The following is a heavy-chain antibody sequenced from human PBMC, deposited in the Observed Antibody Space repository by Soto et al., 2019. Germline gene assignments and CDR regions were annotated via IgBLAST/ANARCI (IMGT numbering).Heavy chain of an antibody. D-gene: IGHD6-13*01. CDR3: ATLRAAAGTLNFFEFDY. J-gene: IGHJ4*02. CDR2: IYYSGTT. Sequence: SETLSLTCTVSGGSVSSGNYYWTWIRQPPGKGLEWIGHIYYSGTTNYNPSLKSRVTISLDTSKNQFSLKLSSVTAADTAVYYCATLRAAAGTLNFFEFDYWGQGTLVTVSS. CDR1: GGSVSSGNYY. V-gene: IGHV4-61*01.